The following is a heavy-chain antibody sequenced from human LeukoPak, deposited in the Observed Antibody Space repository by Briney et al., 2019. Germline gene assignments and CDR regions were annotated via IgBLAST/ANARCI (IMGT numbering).Heavy chain of an antibody. D-gene: IGHD3-9*01. J-gene: IGHJ4*02. CDR1: GFTFRNYA. V-gene: IGHV3-23*01. Sequence: AGGSLRLSCAASGFTFRNYAMSWVRQAPGKGLEWVSAIVGNGVSTYYADSVQGRFTISRDNSKNTLYLRMNSLRAEDTALYYCTKWGDYDGSTGYYDSDYWGQGTLVTVSS. CDR2: IVGNGVST. CDR3: TKWGDYDGSTGYYDSDY.